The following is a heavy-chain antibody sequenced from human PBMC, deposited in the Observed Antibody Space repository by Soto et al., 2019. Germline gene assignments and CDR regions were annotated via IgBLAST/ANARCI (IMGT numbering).Heavy chain of an antibody. D-gene: IGHD6-6*01. CDR1: GFTFSSYG. Sequence: GGSLRLSCAASGFTFSSYGMHWVRQAPGKGLEWVAVIWYDGSNKYYADSVKGRFTISRDNSKNTLYLQMNSLRAEDTAVYYCARGTEYSSSAAAYYYYMDVWGKGTTVTVSS. CDR3: ARGTEYSSSAAAYYYYMDV. J-gene: IGHJ6*03. V-gene: IGHV3-33*01. CDR2: IWYDGSNK.